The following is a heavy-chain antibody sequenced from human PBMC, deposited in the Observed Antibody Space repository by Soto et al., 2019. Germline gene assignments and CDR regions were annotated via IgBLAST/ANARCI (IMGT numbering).Heavy chain of an antibody. CDR3: AREPRHYYYYMDV. V-gene: IGHV1-69*02. Sequence: QVQLVQSGAEVKKPGSSVKVSCKASGGTFSSYTISWVRQAPGQGLEWMGRIIPILGIANYAQKFQGRVTIAADKATSTAYMELSSLRFEDTAAYYCAREPRHYYYYMDVWGKGTTVTVSS. CDR2: IIPILGIA. CDR1: GGTFSSYT. D-gene: IGHD1-26*01. J-gene: IGHJ6*03.